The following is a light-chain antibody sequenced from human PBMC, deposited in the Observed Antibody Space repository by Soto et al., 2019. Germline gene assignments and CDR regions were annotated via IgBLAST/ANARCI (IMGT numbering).Light chain of an antibody. CDR3: ETWDRNSWV. CDR2: LEGSGSY. Sequence: QSVLTQSSSASASLGSSVKLTCTLSSGHSSYIIAWHQQQPGKAPRYLMKLEGSGSYNKGSGVPDRFSGSSSGADRYLTISNLQSEDEADYYCETWDRNSWVFGGGTKVTVL. J-gene: IGLJ3*02. V-gene: IGLV4-60*03. CDR1: SGHSSYI.